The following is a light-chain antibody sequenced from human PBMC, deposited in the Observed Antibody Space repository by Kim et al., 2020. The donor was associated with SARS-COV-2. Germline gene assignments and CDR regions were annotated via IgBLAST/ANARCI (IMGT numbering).Light chain of an antibody. V-gene: IGLV2-23*02. CDR2: EVT. CDR1: SSDVGSYNL. J-gene: IGLJ3*02. CDR3: CSYAGSSTNWV. Sequence: QSALTQPASVSGSPGQSITISCTGSSSDVGSYNLVSWYQHHPGKAPKVMIYEVTKRPSGVSNRISGSKSGNTASLTISGLQAEDEADYYCCSYAGSSTNWVFGGGTKLTVL.